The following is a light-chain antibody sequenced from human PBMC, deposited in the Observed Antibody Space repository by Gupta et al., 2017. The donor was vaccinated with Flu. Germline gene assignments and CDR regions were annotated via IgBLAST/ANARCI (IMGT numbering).Light chain of an antibody. CDR1: QDISRN. J-gene: IGKJ3*01. CDR2: NAS. Sequence: GDRVTITCQTNQDISRNLNWYQQKPGKAHKLLIYNASNLETGVPSRFSGGGSGRDFTFTISGLQPDDIATYYSQQYDRLPFTFGPGTNV. V-gene: IGKV1-33*01. CDR3: QQYDRLPFT.